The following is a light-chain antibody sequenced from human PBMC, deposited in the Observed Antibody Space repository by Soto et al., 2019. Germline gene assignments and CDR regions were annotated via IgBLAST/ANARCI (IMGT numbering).Light chain of an antibody. CDR3: QQRINWPLT. CDR1: QSVTSF. J-gene: IGKJ4*01. Sequence: EIVLTQSPATLSLSPGERATLSCRASQSVTSFLAWYQHKPGQAPRLLIYDASNRATGIPARFSGRGSGTDFTLTISSLEPEDFAVYYCQQRINWPLTFGGGTKVEIK. CDR2: DAS. V-gene: IGKV3-11*01.